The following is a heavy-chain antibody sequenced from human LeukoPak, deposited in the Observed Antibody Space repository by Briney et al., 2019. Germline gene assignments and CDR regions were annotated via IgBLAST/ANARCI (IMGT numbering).Heavy chain of an antibody. V-gene: IGHV3-74*01. Sequence: SGGSLRLSCAASGFTFSSYWMHWVRQAPGKGLVWVSRISSDGSSTTYADSVKGRFTISRDNAKNTLYLQMNSLRAEDTAVYYCAKGSGTMVRGVIESYYYYYMDVWGKGTTVTISS. CDR2: ISSDGSST. D-gene: IGHD3-10*01. CDR3: AKGSGTMVRGVIESYYYYYMDV. CDR1: GFTFSSYW. J-gene: IGHJ6*03.